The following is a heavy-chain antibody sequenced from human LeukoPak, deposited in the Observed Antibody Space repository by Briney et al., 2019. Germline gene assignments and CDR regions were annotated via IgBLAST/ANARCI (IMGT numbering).Heavy chain of an antibody. J-gene: IGHJ4*02. V-gene: IGHV3-30*18. CDR3: AKEYGDYFDY. CDR1: GFTFSSYG. CDR2: ISYDGSNK. D-gene: IGHD4-17*01. Sequence: PGGSLILSCAASGFTFSSYGMHWVRQAPGKGLEWVAVISYDGSNKYYADSVKGRFTISRDNSKNTLYLQMNSLRAEDTAVYYCAKEYGDYFDYWGQGTLVTVSS.